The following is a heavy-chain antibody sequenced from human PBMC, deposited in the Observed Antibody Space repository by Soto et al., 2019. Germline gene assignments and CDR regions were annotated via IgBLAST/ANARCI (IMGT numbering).Heavy chain of an antibody. J-gene: IGHJ4*02. V-gene: IGHV1-69*06. D-gene: IGHD1-26*01. CDR3: ARGLDQPPVGLHFDT. CDR2: IIPAFDTT. Sequence: QVELVQSGAKVKNPGSSVKVSFKTSGGTFNSYLIDWVRQAPGQGLEWMGGIIPAFDTTKYAQKFQDRVTITADNSTSTAYLELRTLTSEDTAVYYCARGLDQPPVGLHFDTWGQGTLVTVSS. CDR1: GGTFNSYL.